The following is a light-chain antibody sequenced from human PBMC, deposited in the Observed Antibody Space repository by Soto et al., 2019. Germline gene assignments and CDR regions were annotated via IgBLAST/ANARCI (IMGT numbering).Light chain of an antibody. CDR1: SSDVGGYNY. Sequence: QSLLTQPASVSESPGQSITISCTGTSSDVGGYNYVSWYQQHPGEVPRLVIYEVSNRPSGVSSRFSGSKSGNTASLTISGLQAEDEADYYCSSYTSSSTYVFGTGTKVTVL. CDR2: EVS. CDR3: SSYTSSSTYV. V-gene: IGLV2-14*01. J-gene: IGLJ1*01.